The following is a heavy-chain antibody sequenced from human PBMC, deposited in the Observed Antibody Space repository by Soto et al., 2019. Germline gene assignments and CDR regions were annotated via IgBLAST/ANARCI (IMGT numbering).Heavy chain of an antibody. CDR2: INPSGGST. V-gene: IGHV1-46*01. CDR3: ARGGSLWFGELSAYYYGMDV. J-gene: IGHJ6*02. D-gene: IGHD3-10*01. Sequence: GASVKVSCKASGYTFTSYYMHWVRQAPGQGLEWMGIINPSGGSTSYAQKFQGRVTMTRDTSTSTVYMELSSLRSEDTAVYYCARGGSLWFGELSAYYYGMDVWGQGTTVTVSS. CDR1: GYTFTSYY.